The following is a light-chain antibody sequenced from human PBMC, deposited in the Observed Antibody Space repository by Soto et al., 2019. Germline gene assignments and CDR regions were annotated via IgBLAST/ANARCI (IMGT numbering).Light chain of an antibody. CDR2: DVS. Sequence: QSVLTQPASVSGSPGQSITISCTGTSSDVGGYNYVSWYQHHPGKVPQLMIYDVSNRPSGVSNRFSGSKSGNTASLTISGLQAEDEADYYCYSYTSSNTYVFVTGTKLTVL. J-gene: IGLJ1*01. CDR3: YSYTSSNTYV. CDR1: SSDVGGYNY. V-gene: IGLV2-14*03.